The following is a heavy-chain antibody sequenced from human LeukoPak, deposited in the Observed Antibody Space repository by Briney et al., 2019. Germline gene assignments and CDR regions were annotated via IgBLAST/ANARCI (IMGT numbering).Heavy chain of an antibody. V-gene: IGHV1-2*02. J-gene: IGHJ5*02. D-gene: IGHD2-15*01. CDR1: GYIFSGYY. Sequence: ASVKVSCKASGYIFSGYYMHWLRQAPGQGREGMGWINPNSGGADYAQKFQGRVTMTRDTSISTAYMALSRLRSDDTAVYYCAKGPPEYCSGGSCHSGRNWIDPWGQGTLVTVSS. CDR2: INPNSGGA. CDR3: AKGPPEYCSGGSCHSGRNWIDP.